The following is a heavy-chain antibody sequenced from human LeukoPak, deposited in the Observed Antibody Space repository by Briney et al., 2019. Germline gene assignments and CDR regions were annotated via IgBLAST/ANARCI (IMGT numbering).Heavy chain of an antibody. CDR1: GFTFSSYS. D-gene: IGHD3-10*01. Sequence: GRSLKLSCAASGFTFSSYSMHWVRQAPGKGLEWVAVIWYDGSNKYYADSVKGRFTISRDNSKNTLYLQMNSLRDEDTAVYYCARRRYSGWFGEFDAFDIWGQGTMVTVSS. CDR3: ARRRYSGWFGEFDAFDI. V-gene: IGHV3-33*01. J-gene: IGHJ3*02. CDR2: IWYDGSNK.